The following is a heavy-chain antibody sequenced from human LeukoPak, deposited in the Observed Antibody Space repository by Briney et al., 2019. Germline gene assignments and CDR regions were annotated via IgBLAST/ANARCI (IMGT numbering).Heavy chain of an antibody. J-gene: IGHJ6*03. V-gene: IGHV4-39*01. CDR2: IYYSGST. CDR3: ARLKGPNYYSYYMDV. Sequence: SSETLSLTCTVSGGSISSSSYYWGGSRQPPGKGLEGIGRIYYSGSTYYNPSLKSRVTISVDTSKNQFSLKLSSVTAADTALYSCARLKGPNYYSYYMDVWGKGTTVTVSS. CDR1: GGSISSSSYY.